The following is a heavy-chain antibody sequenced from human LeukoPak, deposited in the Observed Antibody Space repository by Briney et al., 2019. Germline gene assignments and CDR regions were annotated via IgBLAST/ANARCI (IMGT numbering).Heavy chain of an antibody. D-gene: IGHD3-16*01. CDR2: ISTRSTYI. J-gene: IGHJ6*04. Sequence: GGSLRLSCAASGVTFSNYSMNWVRQAPGKGLEWVSSISTRSTYIYYADSVKGRFTISRDNAKYSLFLQMNSLRAEDTAVYFCAKSTRAVMAMMDVWGKGTTVTVSS. CDR3: AKSTRAVMAMMDV. CDR1: GVTFSNYS. V-gene: IGHV3-21*01.